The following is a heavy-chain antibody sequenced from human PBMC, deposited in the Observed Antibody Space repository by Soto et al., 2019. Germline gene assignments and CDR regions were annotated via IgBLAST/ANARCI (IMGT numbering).Heavy chain of an antibody. CDR3: ARDPSYSSGREGPTDY. J-gene: IGHJ4*02. D-gene: IGHD6-19*01. CDR2: INPNSGGT. V-gene: IGHV1-2*02. CDR1: GYTFTGYY. Sequence: VKVSCKASGYTFTGYYMHWVRQAPGQGLEWMGWINPNSGGTNYAQKFQGRVTMTRDTSISTAYMELSRLRSDDTAVYYCARDPSYSSGREGPTDYWGQGTLVTVSS.